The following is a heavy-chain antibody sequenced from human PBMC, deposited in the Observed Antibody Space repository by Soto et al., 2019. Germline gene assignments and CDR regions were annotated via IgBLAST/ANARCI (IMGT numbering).Heavy chain of an antibody. CDR1: GYTFTSYY. Sequence: ASVHVSCRASGYTFTSYYMHWVRQAPGQGLEWMGIIDPSGGSTSYAQKFQGRVSMTRDTSTSTVYMELSSLRSEDTAVYYCARYATQLVHSSWFDPWGQGTLVTV. J-gene: IGHJ5*02. V-gene: IGHV1-46*01. CDR3: ARYATQLVHSSWFDP. CDR2: IDPSGGST. D-gene: IGHD6-6*01.